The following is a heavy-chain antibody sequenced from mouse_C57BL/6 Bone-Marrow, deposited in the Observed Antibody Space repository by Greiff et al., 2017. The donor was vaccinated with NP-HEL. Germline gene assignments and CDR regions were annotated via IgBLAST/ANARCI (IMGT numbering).Heavy chain of an antibody. J-gene: IGHJ4*01. D-gene: IGHD4-1*01. Sequence: EVQLQQSGPGMVKPSQSLSLTCTVTGYSLTSGYDWHWIRHFPGNKLEWMGYISYSGSTNYNPSLKSRISITHDTSKNHFFLKLNSVTTEDTATYYCAREGELAYAMDYWGQGTSVTVSS. V-gene: IGHV3-1*01. CDR3: AREGELAYAMDY. CDR2: ISYSGST. CDR1: GYSLTSGYD.